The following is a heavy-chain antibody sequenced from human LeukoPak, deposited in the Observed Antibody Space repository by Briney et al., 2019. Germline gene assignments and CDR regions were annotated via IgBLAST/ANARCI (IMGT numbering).Heavy chain of an antibody. D-gene: IGHD3-9*01. CDR3: GRAAGYYNWFDP. CDR1: GYTLTELS. V-gene: IGHV1-24*01. Sequence: ASVKVSCKVSGYTLTELSMHWVRQAPGKGLEWMGGFDPEDGETIYAQKFQGRVTMTEDTSTDTAYMELRSLRSDDTAVYYCGRAAGYYNWFDPWGQGTLVTVSS. CDR2: FDPEDGET. J-gene: IGHJ5*02.